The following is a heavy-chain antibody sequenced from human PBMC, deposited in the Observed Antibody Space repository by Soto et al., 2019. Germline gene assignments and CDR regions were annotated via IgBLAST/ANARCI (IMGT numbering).Heavy chain of an antibody. Sequence: EVQVVDSGGGLVQPGGALRLSCAASGFTFSDHYMDWVRQAPGKGLEWVGRIKNKANSYTTEYAASVKGRFTIARDDSTNSLYLQMNSLQTEDTAFYYCVSVRLGVSTRVFDYWGQGTLVTVSS. J-gene: IGHJ4*02. D-gene: IGHD3-16*01. CDR1: GFTFSDHY. CDR3: VSVRLGVSTRVFDY. V-gene: IGHV3-72*01. CDR2: IKNKANSYTT.